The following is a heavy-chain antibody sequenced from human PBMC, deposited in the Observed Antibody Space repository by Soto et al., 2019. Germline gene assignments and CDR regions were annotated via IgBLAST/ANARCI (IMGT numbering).Heavy chain of an antibody. D-gene: IGHD4-17*01. CDR2: IYPGDSDT. V-gene: IGHV5-51*01. Sequence: GESLKISCKASGYIFTLYWIGWVRQMPGKGLEWMGIIYPGDSDTRYSPSFQGQVTISADKSISTASLQWSSLKASDTAVYYCARQSPTPGYYYFSYGMDVWGQGTAVTVSS. CDR1: GYIFTLYW. J-gene: IGHJ6*02. CDR3: ARQSPTPGYYYFSYGMDV.